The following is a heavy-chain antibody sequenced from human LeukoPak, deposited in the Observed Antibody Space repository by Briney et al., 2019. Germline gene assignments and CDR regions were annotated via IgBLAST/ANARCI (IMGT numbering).Heavy chain of an antibody. V-gene: IGHV3-53*01. CDR1: GFTVSTNY. D-gene: IGHD3-3*02. Sequence: GGSLRLSCAAAGFTVSTNYMNWVRQAPGKGLEWVSILYSGSSTYYADSVEGRFTISRDSSKNTLFLQMNDLRAEDTAVYYCARVGDHFHWYLDLWGRGTLVTVSS. CDR3: ARVGDHFHWYLDL. J-gene: IGHJ2*01. CDR2: LYSGSST.